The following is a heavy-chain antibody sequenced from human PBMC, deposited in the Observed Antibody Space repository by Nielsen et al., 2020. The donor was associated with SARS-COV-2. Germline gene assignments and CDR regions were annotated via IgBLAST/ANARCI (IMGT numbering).Heavy chain of an antibody. D-gene: IGHD5-18*01. Sequence: SVKVSCKASGGTFSSYAISWVRQAPGQGLEWMGGIIPIFGTANYAQKFQGRVTITADKSTSTAYMELSSLRSEDTAVYYCARVDSYGYLGWFDPWGQGTLVTVSS. CDR2: IIPIFGTA. V-gene: IGHV1-69*06. J-gene: IGHJ5*02. CDR1: GGTFSSYA. CDR3: ARVDSYGYLGWFDP.